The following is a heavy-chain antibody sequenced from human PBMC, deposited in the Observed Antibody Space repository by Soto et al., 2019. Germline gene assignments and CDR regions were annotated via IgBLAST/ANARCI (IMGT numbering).Heavy chain of an antibody. CDR3: ASRRVGFPSDY. CDR2: IYYTGST. V-gene: IGHV4-59*01. J-gene: IGHJ4*02. D-gene: IGHD6-25*01. CDR1: GVSISSYY. Sequence: PSETLSLTCTVSGVSISSYYWNWIRQTPGKGLEWIGYIYYTGSTNYNPSLKSRVTMSVDTSQNQFSLKLTSVTAADTAVYYCASRRVGFPSDYWGQGTLVTVSS.